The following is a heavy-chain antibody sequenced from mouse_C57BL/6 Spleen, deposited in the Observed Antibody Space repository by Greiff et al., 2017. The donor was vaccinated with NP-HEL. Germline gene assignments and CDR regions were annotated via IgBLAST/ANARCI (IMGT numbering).Heavy chain of an antibody. Sequence: EVQLVESGGGLVKPGGSLKLSCAASGFTFSSYAMSWVRQTPEKRLEWVATISDGGSYTYYPDNVKGRFTISRDNAKNNLYLQMSHLKSEDTAMYYCARDRGRYAMDYWGQGTSVTVSS. CDR3: ARDRGRYAMDY. V-gene: IGHV5-4*01. CDR2: ISDGGSYT. CDR1: GFTFSSYA. D-gene: IGHD3-3*01. J-gene: IGHJ4*01.